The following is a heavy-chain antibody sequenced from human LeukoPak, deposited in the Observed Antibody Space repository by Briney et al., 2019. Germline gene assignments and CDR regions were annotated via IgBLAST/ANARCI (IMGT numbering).Heavy chain of an antibody. J-gene: IGHJ6*03. V-gene: IGHV1-46*01. D-gene: IGHD6-25*01. CDR1: GYTYTGYY. CDR3: ARALPHVRSGYYYYYMDV. CDR2: INPSGGSR. Sequence: ASVKVSCKASGYTYTGYYIHWVRQAPGQGLEWMGIINPSGGSRGYAQKFQGRVTMTRDTSTSTVYMELNSLRSDDTAVYHCARALPHVRSGYYYYYMDVWGKGTTVTISS.